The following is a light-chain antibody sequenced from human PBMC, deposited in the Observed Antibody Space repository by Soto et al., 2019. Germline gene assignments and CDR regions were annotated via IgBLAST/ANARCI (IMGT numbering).Light chain of an antibody. CDR3: ATWDDSLSGYV. CDR2: YNN. J-gene: IGLJ1*01. CDR1: RSNIGSNY. Sequence: QSVLTQPPSASGTPGQRVTISCSGRRSNIGSNYVYWYQQLPGTAPKLLIYYNNQRPSGVPDRFSGSKSVTSAYLAISGLRSEDEADYYCATWDDSLSGYVFGTGTKVTVL. V-gene: IGLV1-47*02.